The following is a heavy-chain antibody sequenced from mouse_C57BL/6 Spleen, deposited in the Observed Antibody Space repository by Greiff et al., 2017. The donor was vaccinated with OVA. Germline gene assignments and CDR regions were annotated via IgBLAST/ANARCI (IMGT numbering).Heavy chain of an antibody. V-gene: IGHV5-6*01. CDR1: GFTFSSYG. Sequence: EVQLVESGGDLVKPGGSLKLSCAASGFTFSSYGMSWVRQTPDKRLEWVATISSGGSYTYYPDNVKGRFTISRDNAKNTLYLQMSSLKSEDTAMYYWARQDGKNYAMDYWGQGTSVTVSS. D-gene: IGHD1-1*01. CDR3: ARQDGKNYAMDY. CDR2: ISSGGSYT. J-gene: IGHJ4*01.